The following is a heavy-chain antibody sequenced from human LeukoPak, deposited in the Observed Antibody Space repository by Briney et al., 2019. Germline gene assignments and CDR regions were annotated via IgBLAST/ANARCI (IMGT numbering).Heavy chain of an antibody. CDR2: INWSGGST. CDR3: ARDYCGGDCYPFDY. V-gene: IGHV3-20*04. CDR1: GFTFDDYG. D-gene: IGHD2-21*02. Sequence: GGSLRLSCAVSGFTFDDYGMSWVRQVPGKGLECVSGINWSGGSTGYADSVKGRFTISRDNAKKSVYLKMNSLRGEDTALYYCARDYCGGDCYPFDYWGQGTLVTVSS. J-gene: IGHJ4*02.